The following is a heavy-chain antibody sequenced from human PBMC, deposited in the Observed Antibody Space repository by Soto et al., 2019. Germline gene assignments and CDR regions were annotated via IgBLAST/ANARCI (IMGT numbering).Heavy chain of an antibody. Sequence: ASVKVSCKASGYTFTGYYMHWVRQAPGQGLEWMGWINPNSGGTNYAQKFQGWVTMTRDTSISTAYMERSRLRSDDPAVYYCARDYYDILTGYFSDRTYYYMDVWGKGTTVTVSS. CDR2: INPNSGGT. V-gene: IGHV1-2*04. J-gene: IGHJ6*03. CDR1: GYTFTGYY. D-gene: IGHD3-9*01. CDR3: ARDYYDILTGYFSDRTYYYMDV.